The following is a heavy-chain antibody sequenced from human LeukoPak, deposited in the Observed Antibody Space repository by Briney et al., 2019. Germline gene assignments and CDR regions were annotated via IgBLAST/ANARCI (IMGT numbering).Heavy chain of an antibody. Sequence: GGSLRLSCAASGFTFSSYSMNWVRQAPGKGLVWVSHINNDGSITNYADSVKGRFTISRDNSKNTLYLQMNSLRAEDAAVYYCAKRPGIPAAGTFWYWGQGTLVTVSS. CDR3: AKRPGIPAAGTFWY. V-gene: IGHV3-74*01. J-gene: IGHJ4*02. CDR1: GFTFSSYS. CDR2: INNDGSIT. D-gene: IGHD6-13*01.